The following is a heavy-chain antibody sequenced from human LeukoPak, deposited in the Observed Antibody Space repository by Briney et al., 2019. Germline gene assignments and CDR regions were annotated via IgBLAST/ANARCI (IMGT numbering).Heavy chain of an antibody. CDR1: GGSISSYY. J-gene: IGHJ6*02. D-gene: IGHD6-13*01. CDR2: IYYSGST. Sequence: KASETLSLTCTVSGGSISSYYWSWIRQPPGKGLEWIGYIYYSGSTNYNPSLKSRVTISVDTSKNQFSPKLSSVTAADTAVYYCARLNIAAAGTLAHLKRVDYYYYGMDVWGQGTTVTVSS. CDR3: ARLNIAAAGTLAHLKRVDYYYYGMDV. V-gene: IGHV4-59*08.